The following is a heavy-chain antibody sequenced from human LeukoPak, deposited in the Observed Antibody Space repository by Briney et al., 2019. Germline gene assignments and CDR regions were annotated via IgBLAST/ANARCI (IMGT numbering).Heavy chain of an antibody. CDR2: MNPNSGNT. D-gene: IGHD3-3*01. V-gene: IGHV1-8*01. J-gene: IGHJ5*02. CDR3: ARAGDYDFWSAGDWFDP. CDR1: GYTFTSYD. Sequence: GASVKVSCKASGYTFTSYDINWVRQATGQGLEWMGWMNPNSGNTGYAQKFQGRVTMTRNTSISTAYMELSSLRSEDTAVYYCARAGDYDFWSAGDWFDPWGQGTLVTVSS.